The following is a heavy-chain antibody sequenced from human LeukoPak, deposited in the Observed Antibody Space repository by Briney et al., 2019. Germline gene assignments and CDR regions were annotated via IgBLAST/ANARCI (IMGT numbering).Heavy chain of an antibody. D-gene: IGHD6-6*01. CDR1: GGSISSYY. V-gene: IGHV4-59*12. CDR3: ARDIGSAARHAFDI. CDR2: IYYSDSGSA. Sequence: SETLSLTCTVSGGSISSYYWSWIRQPPGRGLEWIGYIYYSDSGSATYNPSLKSRVTISVDTSKNQFSLKLSSVTAADTAVYYCARDIGSAARHAFDIWGQGTMVTVSS. J-gene: IGHJ3*02.